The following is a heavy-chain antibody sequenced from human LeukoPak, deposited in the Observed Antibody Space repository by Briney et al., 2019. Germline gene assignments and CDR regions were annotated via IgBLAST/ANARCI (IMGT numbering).Heavy chain of an antibody. CDR1: GYSISRGYY. J-gene: IGHJ4*02. CDR3: ARAGWIITSGIDY. D-gene: IGHD3-10*01. Sequence: SETLSLTCGVSGYSISRGYYWAWIRQPPGKGLEWIGTIYHIGSTYYTPSLGSRVTISVDTSKNEFSLNLKSVAAADTAVYYCARAGWIITSGIDYWGQGALVTVSS. CDR2: IYHIGST. V-gene: IGHV4-38-2*01.